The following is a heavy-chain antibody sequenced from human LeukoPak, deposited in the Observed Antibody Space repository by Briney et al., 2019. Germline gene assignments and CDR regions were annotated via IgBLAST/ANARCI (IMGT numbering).Heavy chain of an antibody. J-gene: IGHJ4*02. CDR3: ANEIRPNDY. CDR2: ISISGDDT. V-gene: IGHV3-23*01. Sequence: GGSLRLSCAASGFTFSSHAMTWVRQAPGKGLEWLSAISISGDDTYYADSVKGRFTISRDNSKNTLYLQMNSLSADDTAMYYCANEIRPNDYWGQGTLVTVSS. D-gene: IGHD4-17*01. CDR1: GFTFSSHA.